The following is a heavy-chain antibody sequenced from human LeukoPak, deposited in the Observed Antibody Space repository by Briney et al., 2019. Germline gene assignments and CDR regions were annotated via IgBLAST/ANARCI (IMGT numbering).Heavy chain of an antibody. J-gene: IGHJ5*02. CDR2: INPRIGGT. CDR1: GYTFTSYD. V-gene: IGHV1-2*02. CDR3: ARGDIYCSGGVCYRWFDP. D-gene: IGHD2-15*01. Sequence: ASVKVSCKASGYTFTSYDINWVRQATGQGLEWMGWINPRIGGTNYAQKFQGRVTMTRDTSINTAYMELSRLTSDDTAVYFCARGDIYCSGGVCYRWFDPWGQGTLVTVSS.